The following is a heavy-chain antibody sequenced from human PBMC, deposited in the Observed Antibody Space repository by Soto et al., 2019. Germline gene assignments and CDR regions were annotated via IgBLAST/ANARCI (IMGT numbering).Heavy chain of an antibody. CDR3: AKVFWRGRPRPYGMDV. CDR1: GFTFSSYG. CDR2: ISYDGSNK. Sequence: VGSLRLSCAASGFTFSSYGMHCVRQAPGKWLEWVAVISYDGSNKYYADSVKGRFTISRDNSKNTLYLQMNSLRAEDTAVYYCAKVFWRGRPRPYGMDVLGQGTTVTLSS. J-gene: IGHJ6*02. D-gene: IGHD3-3*01. V-gene: IGHV3-30*18.